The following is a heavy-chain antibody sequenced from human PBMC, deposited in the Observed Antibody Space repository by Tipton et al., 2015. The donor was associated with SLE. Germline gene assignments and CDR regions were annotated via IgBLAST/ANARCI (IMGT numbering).Heavy chain of an antibody. J-gene: IGHJ4*02. V-gene: IGHV4-34*01. CDR1: GGSFSGYY. D-gene: IGHD3-22*01. CDR3: ARGLTMIVVVTLDY. Sequence: TLSLTCAVYGGSFSGYYWSWIRQPPGKGLEWIGEINHSGSTNYNPSLKSRVTISVDTSKNQFSLKLSSVTAADTAVYYCARGLTMIVVVTLDYWGQGTLFTFSS. CDR2: INHSGST.